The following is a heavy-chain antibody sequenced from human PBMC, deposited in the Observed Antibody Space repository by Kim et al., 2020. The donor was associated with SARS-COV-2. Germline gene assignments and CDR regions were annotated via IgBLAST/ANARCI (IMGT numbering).Heavy chain of an antibody. D-gene: IGHD3-22*01. CDR2: INHSGST. J-gene: IGHJ3*02. Sequence: SETLSLTCAVYGGSFSGYYWSWIRQPPGKGLEWIGEINHSGSTNYNPSLKSRVTISVDTSKNQFSLKLSSVTAADTAVYYCARVRHYYDTVEGHNAFDIWGQGTMVTVSS. CDR3: ARVRHYYDTVEGHNAFDI. CDR1: GGSFSGYY. V-gene: IGHV4-34*01.